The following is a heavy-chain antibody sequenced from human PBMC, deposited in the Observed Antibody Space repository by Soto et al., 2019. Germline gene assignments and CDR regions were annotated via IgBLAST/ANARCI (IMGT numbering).Heavy chain of an antibody. Sequence: ESGGGVVQPGRSLRLSCAASGFTFSSYGMHWVRQAPGKGLEWVAVISYDGSNKYYADSVKGRFTISRDNSKNTLYLQMNSLRAEDTAVYYCAKAGYYYYGMDVWGQGTTVTVSS. J-gene: IGHJ6*02. CDR2: ISYDGSNK. CDR3: AKAGYYYYGMDV. CDR1: GFTFSSYG. V-gene: IGHV3-30*18.